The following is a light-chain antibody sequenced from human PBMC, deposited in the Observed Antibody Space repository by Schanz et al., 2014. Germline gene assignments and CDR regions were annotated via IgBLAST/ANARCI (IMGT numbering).Light chain of an antibody. Sequence: QSALTQPASVSGSPGQSITISCTGTSSDLGGYNYVSWYQQYPGKAPKLIIYDVSVRPSGVPDRFSGSKSVNTASLTISGLQAEDEADYYCNSFTSSHTHVFGGGTKLTVL. CDR1: SSDLGGYNY. V-gene: IGLV2-14*01. J-gene: IGLJ3*02. CDR3: NSFTSSHTHV. CDR2: DVS.